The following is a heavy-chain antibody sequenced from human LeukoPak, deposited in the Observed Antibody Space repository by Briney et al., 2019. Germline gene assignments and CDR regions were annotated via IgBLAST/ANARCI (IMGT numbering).Heavy chain of an antibody. CDR1: GFTFSSYA. CDR3: VCLPYGSGTSYFDY. D-gene: IGHD3-10*01. CDR2: ISSNGGST. Sequence: GGSLRLSCSASGFTFSSYAMHWVRQAPGKGLEYVSAISSNGGSTYYADSVKGRFTISRDNSKNTLYLQMSSLRAEDTAVYYCVCLPYGSGTSYFDYWGQGTLVRVPS. V-gene: IGHV3-64D*06. J-gene: IGHJ4*02.